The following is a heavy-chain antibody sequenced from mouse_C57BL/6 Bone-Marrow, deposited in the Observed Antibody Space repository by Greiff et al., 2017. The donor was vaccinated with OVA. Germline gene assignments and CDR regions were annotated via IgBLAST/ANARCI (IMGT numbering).Heavy chain of an antibody. CDR2: IYPRSGNT. V-gene: IGHV1-81*01. CDR3: ARERDSNWGRFDV. Sequence: VQLQQSGAELARPGASVKLSCKASGYTFTSYGISWVKQRTGQGLEWIGEIYPRSGNTYYNEKFKGKATLTADKSSSTAYMELRSLTSEDSAVYFCARERDSNWGRFDVGGTGTTVTVSS. J-gene: IGHJ1*03. D-gene: IGHD2-5*01. CDR1: GYTFTSYG.